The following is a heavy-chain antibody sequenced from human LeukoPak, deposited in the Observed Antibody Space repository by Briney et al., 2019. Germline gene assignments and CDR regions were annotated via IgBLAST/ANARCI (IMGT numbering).Heavy chain of an antibody. CDR2: MNPNSGNT. CDR3: ARGGWFGDYYYYGMDV. Sequence: ASVKVSCKASGYTFTSYDINWVRQAPGQGGEWMGWMNPNSGNTGYAQKFQGRVTMTSNTSISTAYMELSSLRSEDTAVYYCARGGWFGDYYYYGMDVWGQGTTVTVSS. D-gene: IGHD3-10*01. V-gene: IGHV1-8*01. CDR1: GYTFTSYD. J-gene: IGHJ6*02.